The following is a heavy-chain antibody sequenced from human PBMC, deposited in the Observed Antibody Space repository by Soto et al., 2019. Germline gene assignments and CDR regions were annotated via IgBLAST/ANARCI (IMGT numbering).Heavy chain of an antibody. CDR1: GGSIRRGDSY. Sequence: PSETLSLTCSASGGSIRRGDSYWNWFRQPPGKGLEWIGYISYTGTTSFNPSLKSRVAMSLDTSKNQFSLKLTSVTDADTAIYYCAGRRHDYDSTVWYSFDPWGQGAPVTVSS. CDR3: AGRRHDYDSTVWYSFDP. V-gene: IGHV4-30-4*01. J-gene: IGHJ5*02. CDR2: ISYTGTT. D-gene: IGHD3-22*01.